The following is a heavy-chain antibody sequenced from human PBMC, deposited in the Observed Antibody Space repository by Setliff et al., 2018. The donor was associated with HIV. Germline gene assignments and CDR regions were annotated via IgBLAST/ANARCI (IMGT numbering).Heavy chain of an antibody. Sequence: LRLSCVASGFTFSSNWLSWVRQAPGKGLEWVANIKQDGSEKYYVDSVKGRFTISRDNAKNSLYLQMNSLRAEDTAVYYCARGGDRQQLVLIDYWGQGTLVTVSS. J-gene: IGHJ4*02. CDR2: IKQDGSEK. D-gene: IGHD6-13*01. CDR3: ARGGDRQQLVLIDY. V-gene: IGHV3-7*03. CDR1: GFTFSSNW.